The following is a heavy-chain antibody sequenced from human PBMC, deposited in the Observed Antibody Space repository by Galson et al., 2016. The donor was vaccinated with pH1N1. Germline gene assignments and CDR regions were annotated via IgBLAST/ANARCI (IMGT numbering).Heavy chain of an antibody. J-gene: IGHJ6*02. CDR1: GFTFSTYW. CDR3: ARAAFGQQSL. V-gene: IGHV3-7*01. CDR2: INQDGSDK. D-gene: IGHD3-16*01. Sequence: SQRLSCAASGFTFSTYWMNWVRQAPGKGLEWVANINQDGSDKYYVDSVKGRFTISRDNAKNSLYLQMNSLRDEDTALYYCARAAFGQQSLWGQGTTVTVSS.